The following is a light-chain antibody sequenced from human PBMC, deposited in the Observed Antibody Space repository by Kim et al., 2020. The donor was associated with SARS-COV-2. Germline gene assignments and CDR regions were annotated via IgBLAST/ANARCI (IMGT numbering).Light chain of an antibody. CDR1: QSVLYSSNNQNY. CDR2: WAA. V-gene: IGKV4-1*01. CDR3: QQYYSTPYT. J-gene: IGKJ2*01. Sequence: RATINFKSSQSVLYSSNNQNYLAWYQQKPGQPPKLLIYWAATREYGVPDRFSGSESGTDFTLTISSLRAEDVAVYYCQQYYSTPYTFGQGTKLEI.